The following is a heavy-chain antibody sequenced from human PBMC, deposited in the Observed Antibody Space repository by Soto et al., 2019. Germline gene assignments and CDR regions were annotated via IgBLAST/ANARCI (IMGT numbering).Heavy chain of an antibody. Sequence: PGGSLRLSCAASGFTFSSYSMNRVRQAPGKGLEWVSSISSSSSYIYYADSVKGRFTISRDNANNSLYLQINSLRAEDTAVYYCARTRIAAAGTKKNWFDPWGQGTLVTVSS. V-gene: IGHV3-21*01. CDR1: GFTFSSYS. CDR2: ISSSSSYI. CDR3: ARTRIAAAGTKKNWFDP. D-gene: IGHD6-13*01. J-gene: IGHJ5*02.